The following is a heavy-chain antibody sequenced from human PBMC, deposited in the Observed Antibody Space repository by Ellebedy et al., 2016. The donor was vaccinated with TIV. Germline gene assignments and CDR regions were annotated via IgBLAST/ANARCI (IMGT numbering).Heavy chain of an antibody. J-gene: IGHJ4*02. CDR1: GGSTNNYY. Sequence: SETLSLTCTVSGGSTNNYYWSWIRQPPGKGLEWIGYIYYSGSTNYNPSLKSRVTISVDTSKNQFSLKLSSVTAADTAVYYCARTKAVAGTFCFDYWGQGTLVTVSS. CDR3: ARTKAVAGTFCFDY. V-gene: IGHV4-59*01. D-gene: IGHD6-13*01. CDR2: IYYSGST.